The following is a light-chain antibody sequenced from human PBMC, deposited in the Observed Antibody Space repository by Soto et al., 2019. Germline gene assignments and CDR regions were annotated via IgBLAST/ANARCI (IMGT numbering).Light chain of an antibody. CDR1: QSINTW. V-gene: IGKV1-5*03. CDR3: QHYDSYPPWT. CDR2: KAS. J-gene: IGKJ1*01. Sequence: DIQMTQSPSTLSASVGDRVTITCRAIQSINTWLAWYQQEPGKAPRLLIYKASSLESGVPSRFSCSGSGTEFTLTLSSLQPDDFATYYCQHYDSYPPWTFGQGTKVEIK.